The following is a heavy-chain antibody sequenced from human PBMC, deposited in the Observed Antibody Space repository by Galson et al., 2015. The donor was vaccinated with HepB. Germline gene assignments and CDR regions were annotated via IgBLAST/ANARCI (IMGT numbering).Heavy chain of an antibody. CDR3: ARRVGATPYYFDY. Sequence: SLRLSCAASGFTFISYAMHWVRQAPGKGLEWVAVISYDGSNKYYAGSVKGRFTISRDNSKNTLYLQMNSLRAEDTAVYYCARRVGATPYYFDYWGQGTLVTVSS. V-gene: IGHV3-30-3*01. D-gene: IGHD1-26*01. CDR2: ISYDGSNK. J-gene: IGHJ4*02. CDR1: GFTFISYA.